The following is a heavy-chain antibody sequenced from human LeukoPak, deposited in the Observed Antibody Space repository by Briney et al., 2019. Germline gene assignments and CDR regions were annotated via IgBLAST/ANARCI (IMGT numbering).Heavy chain of an antibody. CDR1: GGTFSSYA. CDR3: ASFTTDYYYYGMDV. D-gene: IGHD3-22*01. Sequence: ASVKVSCKASGGTFSSYAISWVRQAPGQGLEWMGWINTNTGNPTYAQGFTGRFVFSLDTSVSTAYLQISSLKAEDTAVYYCASFTTDYYYYGMDVWGQGTTVTVSS. CDR2: INTNTGNP. V-gene: IGHV7-4-1*02. J-gene: IGHJ6*02.